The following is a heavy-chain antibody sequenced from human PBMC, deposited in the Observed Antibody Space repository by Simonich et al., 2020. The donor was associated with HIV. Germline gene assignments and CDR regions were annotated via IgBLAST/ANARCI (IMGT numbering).Heavy chain of an antibody. CDR3: ARLTAGGLGEYFQH. CDR2: INHSGRT. J-gene: IGHJ1*01. CDR1: GGSFSGYY. V-gene: IGHV4-34*01. Sequence: QVQLQQWGAGLLKPSETLSLTCAVYGGSFSGYYWSWIRQPPGKGRGWIGEINHSGRTNYNPSLKGRVTISVDTSKNQFSLKLSSVTAADTAVYYCARLTAGGLGEYFQHWGQGTLVTVSS. D-gene: IGHD6-13*01.